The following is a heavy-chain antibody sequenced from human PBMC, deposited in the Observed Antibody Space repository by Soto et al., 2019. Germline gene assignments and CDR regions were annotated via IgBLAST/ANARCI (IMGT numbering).Heavy chain of an antibody. J-gene: IGHJ4*02. CDR3: TRDLTGYASSWPRE. CDR1: GGTFSSYA. D-gene: IGHD6-13*01. V-gene: IGHV1-69*13. CDR2: IIPIFGTA. Sequence: SVKVSCKASGGTFSSYAISWVRQAPGQGLEWMGGIIPIFGTANYAQKFQGRVTITADESTSTAYMELSSLRAEDTAVYYCTRDLTGYASSWPREWGQGTLVTVSS.